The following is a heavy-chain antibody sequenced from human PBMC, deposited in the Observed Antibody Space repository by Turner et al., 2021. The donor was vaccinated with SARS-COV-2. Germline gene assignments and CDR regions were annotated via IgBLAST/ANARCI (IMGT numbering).Heavy chain of an antibody. Sequence: QLQLQESGPGLVKPSETLSLTCTVSGGSISSSSYYWGWIRQPPGKGLEWIGSIYYSGSTYYNPSLKGRVTISVDTSKNQFSLKLSSVTDADTAVYYCARLRPTQNFDYWGQGTLVTVSS. J-gene: IGHJ4*02. D-gene: IGHD1-1*01. CDR2: IYYSGST. V-gene: IGHV4-39*01. CDR3: ARLRPTQNFDY. CDR1: GGSISSSSYY.